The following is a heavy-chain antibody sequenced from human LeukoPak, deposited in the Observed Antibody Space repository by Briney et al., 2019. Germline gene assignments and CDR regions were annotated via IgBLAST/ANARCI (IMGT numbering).Heavy chain of an antibody. CDR2: ISAYNGNT. Sequence: ASVKVSCKASGYTFTSYGISWARQAPGQGLEWMGWISAYNGNTNYAQKLQGRVTMTTDTSTSTAYMELRSLRSDDTAVYYCARDLSALSAFEIWGQGTMVTVSS. D-gene: IGHD1-26*01. CDR1: GYTFTSYG. J-gene: IGHJ3*02. CDR3: ARDLSALSAFEI. V-gene: IGHV1-18*01.